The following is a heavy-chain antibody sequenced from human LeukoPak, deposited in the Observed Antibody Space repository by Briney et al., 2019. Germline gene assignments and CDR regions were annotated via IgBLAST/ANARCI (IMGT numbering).Heavy chain of an antibody. CDR1: GGSISSYY. Sequence: SETLPLTCTVSGGSISSYYWSWIRQPPGKGLEWIGYIYYSGSTNYNPSLKSRVTISVDTSKNQFSLKLSSVTAADTAVYYCARESAQGLFDYWGQGTLVTVSS. V-gene: IGHV4-59*01. CDR3: ARESAQGLFDY. CDR2: IYYSGST. D-gene: IGHD3-3*01. J-gene: IGHJ4*02.